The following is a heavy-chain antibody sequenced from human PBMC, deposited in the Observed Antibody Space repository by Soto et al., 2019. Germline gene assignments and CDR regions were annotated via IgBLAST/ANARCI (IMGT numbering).Heavy chain of an antibody. D-gene: IGHD6-19*01. CDR3: ARKYSSGWFDNWFDP. V-gene: IGHV1-69*05. J-gene: IGHJ5*02. CDR1: GGTFSSYA. CDR2: IIPIFGTA. Sequence: GASVKVSCKASGGTFSSYAISWVRQAPGQGLEWMGGIIPIFGTANYAQKFQGRVTITRDTSASTAYMELSSLRSEDTAVYYCARKYSSGWFDNWFDPWGQGTLVTVSS.